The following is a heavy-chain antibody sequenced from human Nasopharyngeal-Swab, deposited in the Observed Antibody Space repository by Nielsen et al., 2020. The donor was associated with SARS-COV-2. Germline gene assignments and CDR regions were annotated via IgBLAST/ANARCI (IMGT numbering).Heavy chain of an antibody. CDR2: ISASGRAT. V-gene: IGHV3-23*01. CDR3: ARGCDTDCFRVDS. CDR1: GFSLNRYA. J-gene: IGHJ4*02. Sequence: GESLKISCVAFGFSLNRYAMIWVRQAPGKGLEWASGISASGRATYYADSVEGRLTISRDNSRNTLSLQMNNLRAEDTATYYCARGCDTDCFRVDSWGQGTLVTVSS. D-gene: IGHD2-21*02.